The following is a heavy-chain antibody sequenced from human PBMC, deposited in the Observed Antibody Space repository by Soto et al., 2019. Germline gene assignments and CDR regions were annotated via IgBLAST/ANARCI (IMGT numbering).Heavy chain of an antibody. CDR3: ARDQTGSYPYNWFDT. J-gene: IGHJ5*02. Sequence: QVPLVESGGGVVQPGRSLSLSCAASGFTCSSYAIHWVRLAPGKGLEWVSVIWSDGSNKYYTDSVKGRFTISRDNSKNTVHLQMNSLRAEDTAVYYCARDQTGSYPYNWFDTWGQGTLVTVSS. D-gene: IGHD1-26*01. V-gene: IGHV3-33*01. CDR1: GFTCSSYA. CDR2: IWSDGSNK.